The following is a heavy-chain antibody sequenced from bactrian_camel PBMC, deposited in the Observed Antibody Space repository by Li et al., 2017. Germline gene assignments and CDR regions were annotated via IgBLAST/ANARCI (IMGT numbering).Heavy chain of an antibody. Sequence: HVQLVESGGGTVQPGGSLRLSCVASAYTYSTHCMGWFRQAPGKEREGVAADANDGTTRYATSVKGRFTLSRDNAKNTVDLQMSSLKPDDTAMYYCAAGGGAQCLGFADGKDLFDRIQNYWGQGTQVTVS. CDR1: AYTYSTHC. J-gene: IGHJ4*01. CDR3: AAGGGAQCLGFADGKDLFDRIQNY. CDR2: DANDGTT. V-gene: IGHV3S53*01. D-gene: IGHD2*01.